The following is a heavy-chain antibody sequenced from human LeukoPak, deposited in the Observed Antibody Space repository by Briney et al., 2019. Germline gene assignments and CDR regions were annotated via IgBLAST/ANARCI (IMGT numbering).Heavy chain of an antibody. CDR3: ARERFATTGTGWFDP. CDR1: GFTFSNYA. J-gene: IGHJ5*02. D-gene: IGHD1-1*01. CDR2: ISGSGGAT. Sequence: GGSLRLSCAASGFTFSNYAMGWVRQAPGKGLEWVSTISGSGGATYYADSVKGRFAISRDNSKNTLYLRMNSLRAEDTAVYYCARERFATTGTGWFDPWGQGTLVTVSS. V-gene: IGHV3-23*01.